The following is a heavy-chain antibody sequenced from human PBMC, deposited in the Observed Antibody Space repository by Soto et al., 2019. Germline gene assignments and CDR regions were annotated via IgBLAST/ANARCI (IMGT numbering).Heavy chain of an antibody. CDR1: GGSISSGGYY. D-gene: IGHD6-6*01. CDR2: IYYSGGT. Sequence: SETLSLTCTVSGGSISSGGYYWSWIRQHPGKGVEWIGYIYYSGGTYYNPSLKSRVTISVDTSKNQFSRKLSSVTAADTAVYYCARTYSSSLVPYWGQGTLVTVSS. J-gene: IGHJ4*02. V-gene: IGHV4-31*03. CDR3: ARTYSSSLVPY.